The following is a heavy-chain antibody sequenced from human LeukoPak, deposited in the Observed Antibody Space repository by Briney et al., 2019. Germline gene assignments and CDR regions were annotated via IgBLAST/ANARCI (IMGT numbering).Heavy chain of an antibody. J-gene: IGHJ4*02. Sequence: PSETLSLTCAVYGGSFSGYYWSWIRQPPGKGLEWIGGINHSGSTNYNPSLKSRVTISVDTSKNQFSLKLSSVTAADTAVYYCARHGSSGWDYFDYWGQGTLVTVSS. CDR1: GGSFSGYY. D-gene: IGHD6-19*01. V-gene: IGHV4-34*01. CDR2: INHSGST. CDR3: ARHGSSGWDYFDY.